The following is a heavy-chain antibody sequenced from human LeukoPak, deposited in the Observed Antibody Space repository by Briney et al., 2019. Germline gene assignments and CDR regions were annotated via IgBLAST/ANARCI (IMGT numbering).Heavy chain of an antibody. J-gene: IGHJ4*02. V-gene: IGHV3-7*03. Sequence: GGSLRLSCAASGFTFSSYWMSWVCQAPGKGLEWVANIEQDGSEKYFVDSVKGRFTISRDNAKNSLYLQMNSLRAEDTAVYYCAREYLDLLWFGELLPPAFDHWGQGTLVTVSS. D-gene: IGHD3-10*01. CDR1: GFTFSSYW. CDR2: IEQDGSEK. CDR3: AREYLDLLWFGELLPPAFDH.